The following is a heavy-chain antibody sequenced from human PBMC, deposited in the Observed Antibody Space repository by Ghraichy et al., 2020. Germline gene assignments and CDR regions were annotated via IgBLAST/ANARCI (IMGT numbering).Heavy chain of an antibody. CDR2: ISGSGGST. J-gene: IGHJ4*02. Sequence: GGSLRLSCAASGFTFSSYAMSWVRQAPGKGLEWVSAISGSGGSTYYADSVKGRFTISRDNSKNTLYLQMNSLRAEDTAVYYCAKDQIVTGYSYGHFDYWGQGTLVTVSS. D-gene: IGHD5-18*01. CDR3: AKDQIVTGYSYGHFDY. CDR1: GFTFSSYA. V-gene: IGHV3-23*01.